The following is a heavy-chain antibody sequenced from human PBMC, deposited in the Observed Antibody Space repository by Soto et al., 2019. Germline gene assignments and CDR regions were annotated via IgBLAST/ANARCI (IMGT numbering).Heavy chain of an antibody. V-gene: IGHV1-18*04. CDR2: ISAYNGNT. Sequence: QVQLVQSGAEVKKPGASVKVSCKTSGYTFTSYSIIWVRQAPGQGLEWMGWISAYNGNTKHAQKLQGRVTMTTDTSTSTAYMELSSLRSEDTAVYYCARERSRYDRSGYYRPDYWGQGTLVTVSS. J-gene: IGHJ4*02. CDR1: GYTFTSYS. CDR3: ARERSRYDRSGYYRPDY. D-gene: IGHD3-22*01.